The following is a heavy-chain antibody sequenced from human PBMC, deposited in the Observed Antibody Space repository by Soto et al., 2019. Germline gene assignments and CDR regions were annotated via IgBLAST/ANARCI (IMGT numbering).Heavy chain of an antibody. Sequence: EVQLLESGGGLVQPGGSLRLSCAASGFTFSSYAMSRVRQAPGKGLEWVSAISGSGGSTYYADSVKGRFTISRDNSKNTLYLQMNSLRAEDTAVYYCAKVRLTVTTYRDAFYIWGQGTMVTVSS. V-gene: IGHV3-23*01. D-gene: IGHD4-17*01. CDR1: GFTFSSYA. CDR3: AKVRLTVTTYRDAFYI. CDR2: ISGSGGST. J-gene: IGHJ3*02.